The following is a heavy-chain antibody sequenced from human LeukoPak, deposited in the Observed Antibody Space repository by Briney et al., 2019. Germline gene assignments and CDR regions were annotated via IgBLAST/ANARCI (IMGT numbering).Heavy chain of an antibody. D-gene: IGHD1-26*01. CDR3: ARDPRTVGATHFDY. CDR2: ISSSSYI. J-gene: IGHJ4*02. V-gene: IGHV3-21*01. Sequence: GGSLRLSCAASGFTFSSYSMNWVRQAPGKGLEWVSSISSSSYIYYADSVKGRFTISRDNAKNSLYLQMNSLRAEDTAVYYCARDPRTVGATHFDYWGQGTLVTVSS. CDR1: GFTFSSYS.